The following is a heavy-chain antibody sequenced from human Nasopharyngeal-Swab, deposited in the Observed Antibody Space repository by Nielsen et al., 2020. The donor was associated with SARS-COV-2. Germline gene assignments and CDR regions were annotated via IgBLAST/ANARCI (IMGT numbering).Heavy chain of an antibody. D-gene: IGHD6-6*01. V-gene: IGHV3-30*18. Sequence: VREAPWKGLEWVAVISYDGSNKYYADSVKGRFTISRDNSKNTLYLQMNSLRAEDTAVYYCAKGQGSSSYGMDVWGQGTTVTVSS. CDR3: AKGQGSSSYGMDV. CDR2: ISYDGSNK. J-gene: IGHJ6*02.